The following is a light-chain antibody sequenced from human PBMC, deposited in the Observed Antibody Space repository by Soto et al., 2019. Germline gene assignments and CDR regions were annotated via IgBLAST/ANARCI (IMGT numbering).Light chain of an antibody. CDR3: NSFTATSTLI. V-gene: IGLV2-14*03. J-gene: IGLJ2*01. CDR2: DVT. Sequence: QSALTQPASVSGSPGQSITISCTGSSSDVGGYNFVSWYQQHPGKAPKLLICDVTNRPSGVSTRFSGSKSGNTASLTVSGLQSEDEAHYYCNSFTATSTLIFGGGTKLTVL. CDR1: SSDVGGYNF.